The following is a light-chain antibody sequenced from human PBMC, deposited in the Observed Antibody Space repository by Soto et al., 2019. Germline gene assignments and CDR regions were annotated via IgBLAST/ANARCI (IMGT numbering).Light chain of an antibody. CDR1: QNINSD. CDR2: NAS. J-gene: IGKJ5*01. Sequence: EIVLTQSPVTLSLSPGERATLSCRSSQNINSDLAWYQQNPGQAPRLLIYNASERATAVPSRFSGSGSGTDFTLSITTLEPDDFAVYYCQHLRTFGQGTRLETK. V-gene: IGKV3-11*01. CDR3: QHLRT.